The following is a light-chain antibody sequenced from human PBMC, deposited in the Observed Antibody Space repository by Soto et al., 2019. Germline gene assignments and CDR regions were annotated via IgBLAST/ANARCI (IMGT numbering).Light chain of an antibody. CDR3: SSYKSSNTRYV. V-gene: IGLV2-14*03. CDR1: SSDVGGYNY. J-gene: IGLJ1*01. CDR2: DVS. Sequence: QAGLTQPASVSGAPGQSITISCTGTSSDVGGYNYVSWDQRHPGKAPKLMLYDVSSRPSGVSYRFSCSKSGNTTTLTIPALQAEDEAANYCSSYKSSNTRYVFCTGPTVTVL.